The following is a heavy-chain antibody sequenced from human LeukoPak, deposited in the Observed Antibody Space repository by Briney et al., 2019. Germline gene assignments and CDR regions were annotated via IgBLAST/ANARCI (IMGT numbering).Heavy chain of an antibody. CDR2: INPNCGNT. D-gene: IGHD3-10*01. V-gene: IGHV1-8*01. CDR1: GYTFTSYD. Sequence: ASVKVSCKASGYTFTSYDFNWVRQPTGQGLEWMGWINPNCGNTDYAQKFQGRVTMTRNTSISTAYMDLSSLRSEETAVYYCARATKNSNYYGSGLGYRPLGYWGQGTLVTVSS. J-gene: IGHJ4*02. CDR3: ARATKNSNYYGSGLGYRPLGY.